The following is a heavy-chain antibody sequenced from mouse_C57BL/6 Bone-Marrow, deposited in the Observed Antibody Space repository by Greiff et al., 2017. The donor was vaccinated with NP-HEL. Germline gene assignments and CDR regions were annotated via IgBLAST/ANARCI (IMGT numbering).Heavy chain of an antibody. Sequence: VQLQQSGAELVRPGTSVKVSCKASGYAFTNYLIEWVKQRPGQGLEWIGVLNPGSGGTNYNEKFKGKATLTADKSSSTAYMQLSSLTSEDSAVDCCARRPLRRGFAYWGQGTLVTVSA. CDR3: ARRPLRRGFAY. D-gene: IGHD1-2*01. CDR2: LNPGSGGT. J-gene: IGHJ3*01. V-gene: IGHV1-54*01. CDR1: GYAFTNYL.